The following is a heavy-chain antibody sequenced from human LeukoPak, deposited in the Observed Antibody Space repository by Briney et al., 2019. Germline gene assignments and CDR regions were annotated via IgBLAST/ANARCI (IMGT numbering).Heavy chain of an antibody. J-gene: IGHJ6*02. CDR1: GGSFSGYY. V-gene: IGHV4-34*01. D-gene: IGHD3-3*01. Sequence: SETLSLTCAVYGGSFSGYYWSWIRQPPGKGLEWIGEINHSGSTNYNPSLKSRVTISVDTSKNQFSLKLSSVTAADTAVYYCARGGVYYDFWSGYYRYYYYGMDVWGQGTTVTVSS. CDR2: INHSGST. CDR3: ARGGVYYDFWSGYYRYYYYGMDV.